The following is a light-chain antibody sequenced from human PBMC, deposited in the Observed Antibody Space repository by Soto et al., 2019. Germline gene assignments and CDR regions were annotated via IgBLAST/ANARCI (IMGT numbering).Light chain of an antibody. J-gene: IGKJ1*01. CDR1: QSVSSSF. V-gene: IGKV3-20*01. CDR3: QQYDSSPST. Sequence: ESVLTQSPGTLSLSPGERATLSCRASQSVSSSFLAWYQLKPGQAPRLLIYGASSRATGIPDRFSGSGSGTDFNLTISRLEPEDFAVYYCQQYDSSPSTFGQGTKVEIK. CDR2: GAS.